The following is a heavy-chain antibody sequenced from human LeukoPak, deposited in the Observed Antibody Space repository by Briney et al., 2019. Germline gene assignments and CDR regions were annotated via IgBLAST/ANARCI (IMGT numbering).Heavy chain of an antibody. CDR3: ARGLGTMVRGVIKAFGY. J-gene: IGHJ4*02. Sequence: ASVKVSCKASGYTFTGYYMHWVRQAPGQGLEWMGWINPNSGGTNYAQKFQGRVTMTRDTSISTAYMELSRLRSDDTAVYYCARGLGTMVRGVIKAFGYWGQGTLVTVSS. CDR1: GYTFTGYY. V-gene: IGHV1-2*02. D-gene: IGHD3-10*01. CDR2: INPNSGGT.